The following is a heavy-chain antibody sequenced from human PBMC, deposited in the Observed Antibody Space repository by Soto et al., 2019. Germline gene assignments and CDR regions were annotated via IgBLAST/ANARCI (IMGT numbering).Heavy chain of an antibody. CDR3: ACASGVAAAGTYYYYGMDV. Sequence: SETLSLTCAVYGGSFSGYYWSWIRQPPGKGLEWIGEINHSGSTNYNPSLKSRVTISVDTSKNQFSLKLSSVTAADTAVYYCACASGVAAAGTYYYYGMDVWGQGTTVTVSS. D-gene: IGHD6-13*01. CDR2: INHSGST. J-gene: IGHJ6*02. V-gene: IGHV4-34*01. CDR1: GGSFSGYY.